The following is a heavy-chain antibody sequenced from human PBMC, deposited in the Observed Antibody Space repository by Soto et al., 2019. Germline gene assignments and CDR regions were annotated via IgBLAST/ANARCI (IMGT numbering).Heavy chain of an antibody. CDR1: GGSISDSVW. V-gene: IGHV4-4*02. CDR3: ATTREAIIHLYYFDF. D-gene: IGHD3-10*01. CDR2: IYHSGKT. J-gene: IGHJ4*02. Sequence: QVQLQESGPRLVKPSGTLSLTCDVSGGSISDSVWWNWVRQAPGKGLEWIGEIYHSGKTYYNPSLKSRVTISIDKSKKQVSLTLDFVTAADTAIYYCATTREAIIHLYYFDFWGQGTLVTVSS.